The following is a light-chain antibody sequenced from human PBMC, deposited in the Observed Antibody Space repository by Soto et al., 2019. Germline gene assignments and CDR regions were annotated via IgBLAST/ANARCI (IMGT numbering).Light chain of an antibody. V-gene: IGKV1-27*01. CDR1: QGISNY. J-gene: IGKJ3*01. CDR2: AAS. Sequence: DIQMTQSPSSLSASVRDRVTITCRASQGISNYLAWYQQKPGKVPKLLIYAASTLQSGVPSRFSGSGSGTDFTLTISSLQPEDVATYYCQRHNSAPPVSFGPGTKVDLK. CDR3: QRHNSAPPVS.